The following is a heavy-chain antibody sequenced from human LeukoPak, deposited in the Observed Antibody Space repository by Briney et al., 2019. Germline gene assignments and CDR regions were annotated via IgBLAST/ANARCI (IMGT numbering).Heavy chain of an antibody. CDR1: GGTFSSYA. CDR2: IIPILGIA. J-gene: IGHJ6*02. CDR3: ARDYYGSGSSYYYGMDV. D-gene: IGHD3-10*01. V-gene: IGHV1-69*04. Sequence: SVNVSCKASGGTFSSYAISWVRQAPGQGLEWMGRIIPILGIANYAQKFQGRVTITADKSTSTAYMELSSLRSEDTAVYYCARDYYGSGSSYYYGMDVWGQGTTVTVSS.